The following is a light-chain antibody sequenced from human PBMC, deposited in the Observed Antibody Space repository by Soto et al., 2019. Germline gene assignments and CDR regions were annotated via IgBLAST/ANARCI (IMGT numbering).Light chain of an antibody. CDR2: AAS. Sequence: DIQMTQSPSSLSASVGDRVTITCRASQGIRNDLGWYQQKPGKAPKRLIYAASNLQSGVPSRFSGSGSWTELTHTSSGLQPEVCATYYCLQQNSDPLPFSGRTKVELK. V-gene: IGKV1-17*01. CDR3: LQQNSDPLP. J-gene: IGKJ4*01. CDR1: QGIRND.